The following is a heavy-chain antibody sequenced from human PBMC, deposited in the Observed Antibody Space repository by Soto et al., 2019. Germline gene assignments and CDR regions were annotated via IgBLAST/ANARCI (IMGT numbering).Heavy chain of an antibody. CDR1: DESVTSPGNY. Sequence: PSETLSLTCDVSDESVTSPGNYWNWIRQRPDTGLEWIGYISSGGSPFYNPSLKSRVSISLDTSKNVISLTLRSVTAADTALYYCTLNHCADGGCYDRDYWGRGTRVTVSS. D-gene: IGHD5-12*01. CDR3: TLNHCADGGCYDRDY. J-gene: IGHJ1*01. CDR2: ISSGGSP. V-gene: IGHV4-31*11.